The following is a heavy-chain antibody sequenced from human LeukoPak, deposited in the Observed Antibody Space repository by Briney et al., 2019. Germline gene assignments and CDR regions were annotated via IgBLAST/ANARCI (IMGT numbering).Heavy chain of an antibody. V-gene: IGHV3-30*02. J-gene: IGHJ4*02. CDR2: IHYDGSNK. D-gene: IGHD6-19*01. Sequence: GGSLRLSCAASGFTFLSYGMHWVRQAPGKGLEWVAFIHYDGSNKYYADSVKGRFTISRDNAKNSLYLQMNSLRAEDTAVYYCARDRSGWYRSIDYWGQGTLVTVSS. CDR1: GFTFLSYG. CDR3: ARDRSGWYRSIDY.